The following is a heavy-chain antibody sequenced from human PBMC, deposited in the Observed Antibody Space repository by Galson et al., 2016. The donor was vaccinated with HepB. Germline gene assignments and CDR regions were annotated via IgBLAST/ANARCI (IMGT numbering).Heavy chain of an antibody. CDR3: ARDSDWNDAGVDY. Sequence: SLRLSCAASGFTFSSYGMHWVRQAPGKGLEWMAAIWYDGNDTYYADSVKGRFTISRDNSRDTLYLQMNTLRAEDTAVYYCARDSDWNDAGVDYWGQGALVTVSS. D-gene: IGHD1-1*01. CDR2: IWYDGNDT. V-gene: IGHV3-33*01. J-gene: IGHJ4*02. CDR1: GFTFSSYG.